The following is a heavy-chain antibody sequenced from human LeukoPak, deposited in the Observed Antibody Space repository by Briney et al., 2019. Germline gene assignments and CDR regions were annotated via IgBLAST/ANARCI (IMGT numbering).Heavy chain of an antibody. D-gene: IGHD2-2*02. V-gene: IGHV3-64*01. CDR3: ARVGYCSRTTCYRLGAFDI. J-gene: IGHJ3*02. CDR2: IVSDGSST. CDR1: GFSFSDYA. Sequence: GGSLRLSCAASGFSFSDYAMHWVRRSPGKGLEYVSAIVSDGSSTYYANSVKGRFTISRDNSKNTLCLQMDSLRAEDMAVYYCARVGYCSRTTCYRLGAFDIWGQGTMVTVSS.